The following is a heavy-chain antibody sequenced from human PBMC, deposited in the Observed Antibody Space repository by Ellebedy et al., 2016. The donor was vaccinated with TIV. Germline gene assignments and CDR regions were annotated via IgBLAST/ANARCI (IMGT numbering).Heavy chain of an antibody. CDR2: IYYSGST. CDR1: GGSISSYY. V-gene: IGHV4-59*01. J-gene: IGHJ4*02. D-gene: IGHD4-23*01. Sequence: MPSETLSLTCTVSGGSISSYYWSWIRQPPGKGLEWIGYIYYSGSTNYNPSLKSRVTISVDTSKNQFSLKLSSVTAADTAVYYCARDVGGNSAAGLDYWGQGTLVTVSS. CDR3: ARDVGGNSAAGLDY.